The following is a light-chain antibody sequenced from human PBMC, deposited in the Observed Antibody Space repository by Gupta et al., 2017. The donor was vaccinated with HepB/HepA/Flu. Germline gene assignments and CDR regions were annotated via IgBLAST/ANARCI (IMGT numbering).Light chain of an antibody. J-gene: IGLJ2*01. Sequence: QSALTQPPSASGSPGQSVTISCTGTSSDVGGYNHVSWYQQHPGTAPNLMIFEVNQRPSGVPDRFSGSKSGNTASLTVSGLQADDEANYYGSSYAGSNNVVFGGGTKLTVL. CDR2: EVN. CDR1: SSDVGGYNH. V-gene: IGLV2-8*01. CDR3: SSYAGSNNVV.